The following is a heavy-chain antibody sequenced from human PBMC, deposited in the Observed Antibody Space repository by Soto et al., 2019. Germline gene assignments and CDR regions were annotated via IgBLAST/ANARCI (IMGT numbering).Heavy chain of an antibody. CDR2: IFYSGST. Sequence: SETLSLTCTVSGDSISSSNYFWGWIRQPPGKGLEWIGTIFYSGSTYYNTSLKSRVTISVDTSKNHFSLRLISVTAADTALYYCARRYGWLYFDYWGQGSLVTVSS. CDR3: ARRYGWLYFDY. J-gene: IGHJ4*02. V-gene: IGHV4-39*01. CDR1: GDSISSSNYF. D-gene: IGHD6-19*01.